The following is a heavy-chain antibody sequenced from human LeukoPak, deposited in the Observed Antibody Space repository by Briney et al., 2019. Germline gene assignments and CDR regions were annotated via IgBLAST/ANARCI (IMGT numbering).Heavy chain of an antibody. Sequence: GGSLRLSCAASGFTFSSYEMTWVRQAPGKGLEWVSYIGSSGSTIYYADSVKGRFTISRDNAKNSLYLQMNSLRAEDTAVYHCARKGYMDVWGQGTTVTVSS. CDR3: ARKGYMDV. CDR2: IGSSGSTI. V-gene: IGHV3-48*03. D-gene: IGHD5-12*01. CDR1: GFTFSSYE. J-gene: IGHJ6*02.